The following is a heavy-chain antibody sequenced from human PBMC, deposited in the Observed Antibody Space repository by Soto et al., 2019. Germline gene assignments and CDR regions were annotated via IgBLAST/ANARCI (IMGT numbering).Heavy chain of an antibody. J-gene: IGHJ5*01. CDR2: ISSEGNNK. CDR1: GFTFSNYG. Sequence: QVQLVESGGGVVQPGRSLRLSCVVSGFTFSNYGMHWVRQAPGKGLEWVAVISSEGNNKYYADSVKGRFTISRDNSKDTRYLEMNSLRAEDTAVYYCAKDRFSTGWYGLESWGQGTLVTVSS. D-gene: IGHD6-19*01. V-gene: IGHV3-30*18. CDR3: AKDRFSTGWYGLES.